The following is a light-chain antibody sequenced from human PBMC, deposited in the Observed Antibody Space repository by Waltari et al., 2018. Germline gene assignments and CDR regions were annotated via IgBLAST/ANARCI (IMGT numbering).Light chain of an antibody. V-gene: IGKV3-11*01. Sequence: EIVLTQSPASLSLSVGDRVTITCRASQNIINSLAWYQQKPGKAPRLLIFDASKMPTGIPARFSGSGSGTDFTLTIGSLEPEDVAIYYCHQHRSLPETFGQGTKVEIK. CDR2: DAS. CDR1: QNIINS. CDR3: HQHRSLPET. J-gene: IGKJ1*01.